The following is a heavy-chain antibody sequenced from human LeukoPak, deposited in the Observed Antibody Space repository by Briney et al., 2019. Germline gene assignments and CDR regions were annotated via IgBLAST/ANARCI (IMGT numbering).Heavy chain of an antibody. CDR1: GFIFNDYT. D-gene: IGHD6-13*01. CDR3: AKDRSSSSSYGDAFDI. V-gene: IGHV3-9*01. J-gene: IGHJ3*02. CDR2: IGWHGGAI. Sequence: PGGSLRLSCAASGFIFNDYTLHWVRLPPGKGLEWVSGIGWHGGAIGYADSVKGRFTISRDNAKNSLYLQMNSLTAEDTALYYCAKDRSSSSSYGDAFDIWGQGTVVTVSS.